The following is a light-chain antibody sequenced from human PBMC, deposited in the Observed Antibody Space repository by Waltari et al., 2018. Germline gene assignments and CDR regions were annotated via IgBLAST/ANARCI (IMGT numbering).Light chain of an antibody. J-gene: IGLJ2*01. V-gene: IGLV2-11*01. CDR3: CSFAGTYTVI. Sequence: QSALTQPRSVSGSPGQSVTISCTGTSSDVGGYNYVSWYQQHPGKVPKRMIYDVSKRPSGVPDRFSGSKSDNTASLTISGLQAEDEADYYCCSFAGTYTVIFGGGTKLTVL. CDR2: DVS. CDR1: SSDVGGYNY.